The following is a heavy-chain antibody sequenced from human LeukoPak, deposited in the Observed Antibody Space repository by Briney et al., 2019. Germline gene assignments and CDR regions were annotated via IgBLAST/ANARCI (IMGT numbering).Heavy chain of an antibody. CDR2: ISSSSSYI. V-gene: IGHV3-21*01. Sequence: GGSLRLSCAASGFTFSSYSMNWVRQAPGKGLEWVSSISSSSSYIYYADSVKGRFTISRDNAKNSLYLQMNSLRAEDTAVYYCARDLRSATVVTPRWTDYWGQGTLVTVSS. D-gene: IGHD4-23*01. CDR1: GFTFSSYS. J-gene: IGHJ4*02. CDR3: ARDLRSATVVTPRWTDY.